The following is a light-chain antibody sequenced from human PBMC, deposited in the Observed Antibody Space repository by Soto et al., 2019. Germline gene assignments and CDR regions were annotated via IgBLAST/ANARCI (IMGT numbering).Light chain of an antibody. V-gene: IGLV2-11*01. CDR3: CSYAGSYSFRVI. CDR2: DDT. J-gene: IGLJ2*01. Sequence: QSALTQPRSVSGSPGQSVTISCTGTSSDVGGSNYVSWYQQHPGKAPKLMIHDDTKRPSGDPYRFSGSKSGNRASMTISGLQAEDDAAYYCCSYAGSYSFRVIFGGGTKLTVL. CDR1: SSDVGGSNY.